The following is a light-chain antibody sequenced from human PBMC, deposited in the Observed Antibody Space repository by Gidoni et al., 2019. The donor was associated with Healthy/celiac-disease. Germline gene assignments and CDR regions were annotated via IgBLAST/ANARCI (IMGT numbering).Light chain of an antibody. V-gene: IGKV3-15*01. CDR1: QRVSRN. J-gene: IGKJ1*01. Sequence: VMTQSPATLSVTPGERATRSCRASQRVSRNLAGDQQKPGQAPRLLIYGASTRATGIPARFSGSGSGTEFTLTISSLQSEDVAVYYCQQYNNWWTFGQGTKVEIK. CDR3: QQYNNWWT. CDR2: GAS.